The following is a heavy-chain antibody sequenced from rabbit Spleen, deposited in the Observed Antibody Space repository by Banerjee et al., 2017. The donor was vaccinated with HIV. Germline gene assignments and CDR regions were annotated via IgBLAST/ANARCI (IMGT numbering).Heavy chain of an antibody. CDR3: ARANGGISYASDL. CDR2: INVATGKP. D-gene: IGHD8-1*01. CDR1: GFSFGDRDV. Sequence: QEQLVESGGGLVQPEGSLTLTCTASGFSFGDRDVMCWVRQAPGKGLEWIACINVATGKPVYATWAKGRFTISRTSSTTVTLRMTSLTAADTATYFCARANGGISYASDLWGPGTLVTVS. J-gene: IGHJ4*01. V-gene: IGHV1S45*01.